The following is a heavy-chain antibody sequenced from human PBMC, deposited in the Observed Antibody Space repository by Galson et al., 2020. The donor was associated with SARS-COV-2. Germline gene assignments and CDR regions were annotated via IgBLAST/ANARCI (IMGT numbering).Heavy chain of an antibody. CDR1: GYTFTKYY. V-gene: IGHV1-2*02. Sequence: ASVKVSCEASGYTFTKYYIHWVRQAPGQGLEWMGWISLNSGSPNFAQKFQGRATLTMDTSTATAFMEQSRMRCDDTAIYYCARDTTGTADNYVDPWGQGTLITVSS. J-gene: IGHJ5*02. CDR3: ARDTTGTADNYVDP. CDR2: ISLNSGSP. D-gene: IGHD1-1*01.